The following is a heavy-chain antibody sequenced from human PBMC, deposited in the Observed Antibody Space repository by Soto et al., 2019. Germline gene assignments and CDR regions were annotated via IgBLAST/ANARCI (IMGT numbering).Heavy chain of an antibody. D-gene: IGHD1-1*01. J-gene: IGHJ5*02. CDR1: GGSFSGYY. CDR3: ARVPVDFYNWNDERWFDP. Sequence: SETLSLTCAVYGGSFSGYYWSWIHQPPGKGLEWIGEINHSGSTNYNPSLKSRVTISVDTSKNQFSLKLSSVTAADTAVYYCARVPVDFYNWNDERWFDPWGQGTLVTVSS. CDR2: INHSGST. V-gene: IGHV4-34*01.